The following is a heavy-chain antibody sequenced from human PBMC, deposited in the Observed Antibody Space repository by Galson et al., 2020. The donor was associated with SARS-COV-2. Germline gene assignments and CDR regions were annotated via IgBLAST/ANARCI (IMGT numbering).Heavy chain of an antibody. CDR1: GFTFSSYG. Sequence: GGSLRLSCAASGFTFSSYGMHWVRHAPGKGLEWVAVIWYDGSNKYYAYSVKGRFTISRDNSKNTLYLQMNSLRAEDTAVYYCASEIVVVPAASSSDYWGQGTLVTVSS. V-gene: IGHV3-33*01. CDR3: ASEIVVVPAASSSDY. CDR2: IWYDGSNK. D-gene: IGHD2-2*01. J-gene: IGHJ4*02.